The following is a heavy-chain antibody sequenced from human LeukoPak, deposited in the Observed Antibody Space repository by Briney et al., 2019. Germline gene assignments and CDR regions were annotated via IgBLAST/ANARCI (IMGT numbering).Heavy chain of an antibody. CDR3: ARMSGYCSGGSCYGNNWFDP. D-gene: IGHD2-15*01. Sequence: SVKVSCKDSGGTFSSYSISRVRQAPGQGLEWMGGIIPIFGTANYAQKFQGRVTITADESTSTAYMELSSLRSEDTAVYYCARMSGYCSGGSCYGNNWFDPWGQGTLVTVSS. J-gene: IGHJ5*02. CDR1: GGTFSSYS. V-gene: IGHV1-69*13. CDR2: IIPIFGTA.